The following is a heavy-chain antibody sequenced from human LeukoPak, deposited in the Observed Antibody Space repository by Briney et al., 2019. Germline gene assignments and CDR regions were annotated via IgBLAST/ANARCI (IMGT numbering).Heavy chain of an antibody. CDR3: ARQVVIALNWFDP. J-gene: IGHJ5*02. CDR1: GGSISSGSYY. Sequence: SETLSLTCTVAGGSISSGSYYWSWIRQPAGKGLEWIGRIYTSGSTNYNPSLKSRVTISVDTSKNQFSLKLSSVTAADTAVYYCARQVVIALNWFDPWGQGTLVTVSS. V-gene: IGHV4-61*02. CDR2: IYTSGST. D-gene: IGHD2-21*01.